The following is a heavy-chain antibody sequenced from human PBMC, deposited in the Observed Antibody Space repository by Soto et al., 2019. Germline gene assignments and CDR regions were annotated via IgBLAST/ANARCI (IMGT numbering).Heavy chain of an antibody. CDR1: GFTVSSNY. CDR2: IYSGGST. CDR3: ARDTNPPYYYDSGSFYGMDV. J-gene: IGHJ6*02. D-gene: IGHD3-10*01. Sequence: EVQLVESGGGLIQPGGSLRLSCAASGFTVSSNYMSWVRQAPGKGLEWVSVIYSGGSTYYADSVKGRFTISRDKSKNTLCLQMNSLRAEDTAVYYCARDTNPPYYYDSGSFYGMDVWGQGTTVSVSS. V-gene: IGHV3-53*01.